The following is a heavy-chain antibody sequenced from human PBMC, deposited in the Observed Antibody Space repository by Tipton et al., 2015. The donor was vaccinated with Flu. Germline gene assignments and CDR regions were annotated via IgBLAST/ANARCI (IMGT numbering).Heavy chain of an antibody. J-gene: IGHJ5*02. CDR3: ARDPPTRNWFDP. D-gene: IGHD5-12*01. V-gene: IGHV4-31*03. CDR1: GASVSSGGYY. Sequence: LRLSCSVSGASVSSGGYYWSWIRQHPGKGLEWIGYIHYSGTTYYSPSLRSRVTISVDTSKNQFSLKLNSLTAADTAVYYCARDPPTRNWFDPWGQGTLVTVSS. CDR2: IHYSGTT.